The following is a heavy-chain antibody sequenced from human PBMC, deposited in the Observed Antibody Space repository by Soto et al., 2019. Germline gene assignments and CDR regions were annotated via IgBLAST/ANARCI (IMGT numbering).Heavy chain of an antibody. CDR1: GYSFTIYW. J-gene: IGHJ6*02. V-gene: IGHV5-51*01. CDR2: IYPGDSDT. CDR3: ARRDYYDSTGYNRGFDV. Sequence: GESLKISCKASGYSFTIYWIGWVRQMPGKGLEWMGIIYPGDSDTRYSPSLQGQVTISADKSINTAYLQWSSLKASDTAMYYCARRDYYDSTGYNRGFDVWGQGTTVTVSS. D-gene: IGHD3-22*01.